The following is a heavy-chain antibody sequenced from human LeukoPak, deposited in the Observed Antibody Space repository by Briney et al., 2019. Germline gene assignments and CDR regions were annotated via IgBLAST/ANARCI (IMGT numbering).Heavy chain of an antibody. CDR2: ISSSSSSYI. Sequence: PGGSLRLSCAASGFTFSSYSMNWVRQAPGKGLEWVSSISSSSSSYIYYADSVKGRFTISRDNAKNSLYLQMNSLRAEDTAVYYCARGHTLLWFGAGGPDYYYYMDVWGKGTTVTVSS. CDR3: ARGHTLLWFGAGGPDYYYYMDV. D-gene: IGHD3-10*01. CDR1: GFTFSSYS. J-gene: IGHJ6*03. V-gene: IGHV3-21*04.